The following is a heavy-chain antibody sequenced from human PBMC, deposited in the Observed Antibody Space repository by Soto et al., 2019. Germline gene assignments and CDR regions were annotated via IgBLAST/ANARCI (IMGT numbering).Heavy chain of an antibody. CDR2: IWYDGSKK. CDR3: ARDASYYSLWSGYSAARNRMDV. CDR1: GFTFSSFG. D-gene: IGHD3-3*01. V-gene: IGHV3-33*01. Sequence: QVQVVESGGGVVQPGRSLRLSCAASGFTFSSFGMHWVRQAPGKGLEWVSHIWYDGSKKSYVDSVKGRFTISRDNSRNTLHLQRKRARAADTAFYDCARDASYYSLWSGYSAARNRMDVWSQGTTVTVSS. J-gene: IGHJ6*02.